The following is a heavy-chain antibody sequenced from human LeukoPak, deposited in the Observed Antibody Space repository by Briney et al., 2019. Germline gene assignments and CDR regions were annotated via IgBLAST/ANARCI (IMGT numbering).Heavy chain of an antibody. CDR3: ARDTDGSLDY. Sequence: PGGSLRLSCAASGFTFSSYGMSWVRRAPREGLEWVSGISGSGGSTYYADSVKGRFTISRDNPKNSLYLQMNSLRADDTAVYYCARDTDGSLDYWGQGILVTVAS. D-gene: IGHD1-26*01. V-gene: IGHV3-23*01. CDR1: GFTFSSYG. J-gene: IGHJ4*02. CDR2: ISGSGGST.